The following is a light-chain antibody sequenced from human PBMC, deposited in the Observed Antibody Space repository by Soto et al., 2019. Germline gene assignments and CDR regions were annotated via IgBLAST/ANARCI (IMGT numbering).Light chain of an antibody. CDR3: QQYNSLHPIS. Sequence: DIQMTQSPSTLSASLGDRVTITCRASQSVSTWLAWYQQKPGKAPKVLIYGASNLKSGVPSRFSGSGSGTEFTLSNSSLQPDDFASYHCQQYNSLHPISFGGGTRVEIK. CDR1: QSVSTW. CDR2: GAS. J-gene: IGKJ4*01. V-gene: IGKV1-5*01.